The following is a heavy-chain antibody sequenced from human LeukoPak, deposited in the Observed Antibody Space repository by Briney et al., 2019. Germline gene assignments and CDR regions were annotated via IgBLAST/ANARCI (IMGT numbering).Heavy chain of an antibody. J-gene: IGHJ4*02. CDR2: ISDSSSYT. Sequence: GGSLRLFCAASGFTFSDYYMSWIRQAPGKGLEWVSYISDSSSYTNYADSVKGRFTISRDNAKKSLYLQMNILRAEDTAVYYCARVLTGVIDYWGQGTLVIVSS. CDR3: ARVLTGVIDY. D-gene: IGHD3-9*01. V-gene: IGHV3-11*06. CDR1: GFTFSDYY.